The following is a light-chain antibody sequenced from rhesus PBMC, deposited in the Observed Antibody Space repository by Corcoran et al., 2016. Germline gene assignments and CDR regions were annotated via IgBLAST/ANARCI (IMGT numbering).Light chain of an antibody. V-gene: IGKV1-28*01. CDR3: LQHNSYPYS. CDR1: QGISSY. J-gene: IGKJ2*01. Sequence: DIQMTQSPSSLSASVGDTVTITCRASQGISSYLNWFQQKPGKAPNLLIFAASSLESGVPSRFSGSGSGTEFTLTISSLKPEDFAAYYCLQHNSYPYSFGQGTKVEIK. CDR2: AAS.